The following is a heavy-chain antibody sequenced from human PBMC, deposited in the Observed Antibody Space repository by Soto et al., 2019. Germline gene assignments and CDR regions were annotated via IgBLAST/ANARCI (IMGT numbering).Heavy chain of an antibody. CDR2: ISYDGSNK. V-gene: IGHV3-30-3*01. CDR1: GFTFSSYA. Sequence: QVQLVESGGGVVQPGRSLRLSCAASGFTFSSYAMHWVRQAPGKGLEWVAVISYDGSNKYYADSVKGRFTISRDNSKNALYLQMNSRRAEDTAVYYCARYCSGGSCYSEADDYWGQGTLVTVSS. CDR3: ARYCSGGSCYSEADDY. J-gene: IGHJ4*02. D-gene: IGHD2-15*01.